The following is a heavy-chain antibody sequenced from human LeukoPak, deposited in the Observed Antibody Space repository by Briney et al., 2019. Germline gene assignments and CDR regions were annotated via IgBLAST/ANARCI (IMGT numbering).Heavy chain of an antibody. J-gene: IGHJ4*02. D-gene: IGHD5-18*01. CDR1: GGSFSGYY. V-gene: IGHV4-34*01. CDR2: INHSGST. Sequence: PSETLSLTCAVYGGSFSGYYWSWIRQPPGKGLEWIGEINHSGSTNYNPYLKSRVTISVDTSKNQFSLKLSSVTAADTAVYYCARELVDTAMVKDYWGQGTLVTVSS. CDR3: ARELVDTAMVKDY.